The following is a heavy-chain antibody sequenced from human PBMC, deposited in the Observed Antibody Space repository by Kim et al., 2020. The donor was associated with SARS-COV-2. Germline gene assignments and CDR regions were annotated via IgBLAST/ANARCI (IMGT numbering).Heavy chain of an antibody. J-gene: IGHJ4*02. Sequence: SVRGRFTISRDNAKNSVHLQMNSLRAEDTAVYYCARLYFFNSTGYRAIAYWGQGTLVTVSS. CDR3: ARLYFFNSTGYRAIAY. V-gene: IGHV3-7*04. D-gene: IGHD3-22*01.